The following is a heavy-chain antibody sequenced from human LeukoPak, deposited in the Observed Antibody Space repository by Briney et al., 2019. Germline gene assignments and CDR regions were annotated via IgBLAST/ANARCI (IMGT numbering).Heavy chain of an antibody. CDR1: GYTFTGYN. CDR3: ARDRVVVPAGPIGYYYYYMDV. CDR2: TNPNRGGT. Sequence: ASVKVSCKASGYTFTGYNMHWVRQAPGQGLEWMGRTNPNRGGTNYAQKFQGRVTMTRDTSISTAYMELSRLRSDDTAVYYCARDRVVVPAGPIGYYYYYMDVWGKGTTVTVPS. V-gene: IGHV1-2*06. J-gene: IGHJ6*03. D-gene: IGHD2-2*01.